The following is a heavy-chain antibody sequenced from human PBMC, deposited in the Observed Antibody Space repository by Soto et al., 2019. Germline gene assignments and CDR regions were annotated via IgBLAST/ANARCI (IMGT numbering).Heavy chain of an antibody. CDR1: GFSFSSYA. CDR2: ISGSDGST. Sequence: GGSLRLSCVASGFSFSSYAMSWVRQAPGKGLGWVSVISGSDGSTYYADSVKGRFTISRDNSKNTLYLQMNSLRAEDTAVYYCARDRERDAWYEDYWGQGTLVTVSS. J-gene: IGHJ4*02. V-gene: IGHV3-23*01. CDR3: ARDRERDAWYEDY. D-gene: IGHD6-13*01.